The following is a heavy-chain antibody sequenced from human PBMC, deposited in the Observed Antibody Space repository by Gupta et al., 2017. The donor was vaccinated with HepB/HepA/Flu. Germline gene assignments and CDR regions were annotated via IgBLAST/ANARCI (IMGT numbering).Heavy chain of an antibody. D-gene: IGHD4-23*01. J-gene: IGHJ4*02. CDR1: GGSFSGYY. Sequence: QVQLQQCGAGLLKPSETLSLTCAVYGGSFSGYYWSWIRQPPGKGLEWIGESNHSGSTNYNPSLKSRVTISVDTSKNQFSLKLSSVTAADTAVYYCASLSTTVVTLPDYWGQGTLVTVSS. V-gene: IGHV4-34*01. CDR2: SNHSGST. CDR3: ASLSTTVVTLPDY.